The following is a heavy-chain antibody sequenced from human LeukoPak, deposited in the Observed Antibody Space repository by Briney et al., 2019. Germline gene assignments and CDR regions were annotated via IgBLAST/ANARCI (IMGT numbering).Heavy chain of an antibody. Sequence: PSETLSLTCTVSGGSISSSSYYWGWLRQPPGKGLEWIGSIYYSGSTYYNPSLKSRVTISVDTSKNQFSLKPSSVTAADSAVYYCVRSNIVVVPAANFDYWGQGTLVTVSS. CDR2: IYYSGST. J-gene: IGHJ4*02. CDR3: VRSNIVVVPAANFDY. D-gene: IGHD2-2*01. CDR1: GGSISSSSYY. V-gene: IGHV4-39*01.